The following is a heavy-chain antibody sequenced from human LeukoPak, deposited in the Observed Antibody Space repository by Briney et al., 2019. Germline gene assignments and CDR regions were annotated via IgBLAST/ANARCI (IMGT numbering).Heavy chain of an antibody. V-gene: IGHV3-48*02. CDR2: ISSSSTI. J-gene: IGHJ4*02. CDR3: ARFPQYYDSSGYSF. CDR1: GFTFSSYS. D-gene: IGHD3-22*01. Sequence: PGGSLRLSCAASGFTFSSYSMNWVRQAPGKGLEWVSYISSSSTIYYADSVKGRFTIPRDNAKNSLYLQMNSLRDEDTAVYYCARFPQYYDSSGYSFWGQGTLVTVSS.